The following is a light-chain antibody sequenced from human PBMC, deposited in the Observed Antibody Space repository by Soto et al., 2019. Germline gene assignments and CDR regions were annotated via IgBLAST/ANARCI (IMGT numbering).Light chain of an antibody. CDR1: QTINTY. Sequence: ETVLTQSPDTLSLSPGERATLSCRASQTINTYLAWYQQKRGQAPRLLIYDASYRATGIPARFSGSGSGTDFTLTISSLEPEDFAVYYCQQYYNTPYTFGQGTKLEIK. J-gene: IGKJ2*01. CDR2: DAS. V-gene: IGKV3-11*01. CDR3: QQYYNTPYT.